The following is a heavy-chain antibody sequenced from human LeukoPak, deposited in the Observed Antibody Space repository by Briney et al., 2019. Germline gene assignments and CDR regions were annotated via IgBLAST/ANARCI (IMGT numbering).Heavy chain of an antibody. CDR3: AKDNPVLEY. V-gene: IGHV3-30*18. CDR1: VVSFSTFG. J-gene: IGHJ4*02. CDR2: ISKDESNK. Sequence: SLRLSSAPSVVSFSTFGMHWVRQTPGKRLEWVSHISKDESNKYYADSVKDRFPISRDTSKNTLFLEMKCLRVEHTAVYYCAKDNPVLEYWGQGTLVTVSS.